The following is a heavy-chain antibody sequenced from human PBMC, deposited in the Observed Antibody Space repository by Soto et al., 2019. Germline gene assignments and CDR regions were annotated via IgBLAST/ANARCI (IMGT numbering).Heavy chain of an antibody. D-gene: IGHD2-2*01. CDR1: GFTFSSYS. CDR2: ISSSSVYM. V-gene: IGHV3-21*02. Sequence: EVQLVESGGGLVKPGGSLRLSCAASGFTFSSYSMNWVRQAPGKGLEWVSSISSSSVYMYYADSVKGRFTISRDNAKNSLSLQMNSLRAEDTAVYYCTREYQLLLYHWGQGTLVTVSS. J-gene: IGHJ5*02. CDR3: TREYQLLLYH.